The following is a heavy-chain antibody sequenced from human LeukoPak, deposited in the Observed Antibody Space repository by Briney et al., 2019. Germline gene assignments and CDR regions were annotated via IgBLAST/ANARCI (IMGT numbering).Heavy chain of an antibody. CDR3: ARSQGGNTLWFDP. Sequence: ASVKVSCEASGYTFTSYYMHWVRQAPGQGLEWMGIINTSGGSTTYAQKFQGRVSMTRDTSTSTVYLEVSSLRSEDTAVYYCARSQGGNTLWFDPWGQGTLVTVSS. J-gene: IGHJ5*02. CDR1: GYTFTSYY. CDR2: INTSGGST. D-gene: IGHD4-23*01. V-gene: IGHV1-46*01.